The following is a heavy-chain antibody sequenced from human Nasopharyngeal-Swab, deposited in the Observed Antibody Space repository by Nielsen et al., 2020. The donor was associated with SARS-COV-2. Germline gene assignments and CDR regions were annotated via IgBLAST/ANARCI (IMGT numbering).Heavy chain of an antibody. V-gene: IGHV3-21*04. CDR1: GFTFSSYN. Sequence: GGSLRLSCAASGFTFSSYNMNWVRQAPGKGLEWVSSISSSSSYIYYADSVKGRFTISRDNAKNSLYLQMNSLRAEDTAVYYCARDQKSPLGGTNWFDPWGQGTLVTVSS. CDR3: ARDQKSPLGGTNWFDP. J-gene: IGHJ5*02. CDR2: ISSSSSYI. D-gene: IGHD2-15*01.